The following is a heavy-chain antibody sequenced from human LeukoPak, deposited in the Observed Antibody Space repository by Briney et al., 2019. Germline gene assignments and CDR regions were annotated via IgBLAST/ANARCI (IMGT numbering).Heavy chain of an antibody. V-gene: IGHV3-7*01. J-gene: IGHJ4*02. Sequence: GGSLRLSCAASGFSFSNYWMSWVRQAPGKGLEWVANINQDGSDKYYVDSVKGRFTVSRDNAQNSLYLQMDSLRADDTAIYYCAARRGDDWGQGTLVTVSS. CDR3: AARRGDD. CDR1: GFSFSNYW. CDR2: INQDGSDK.